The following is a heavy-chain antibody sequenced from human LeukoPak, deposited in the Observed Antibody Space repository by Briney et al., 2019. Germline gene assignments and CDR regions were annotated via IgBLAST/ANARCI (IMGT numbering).Heavy chain of an antibody. J-gene: IGHJ4*02. Sequence: GAAVKVSCKASGYTFTGYYMHWVRQAPGQGLEWMGWINPNSGGTNYAQKFQGRVTMTRDTSISTAYMELSRLRSDDTAVYYCARAQIAARRVGFDYWGQGTLVTVSS. D-gene: IGHD6-6*01. CDR3: ARAQIAARRVGFDY. V-gene: IGHV1-2*02. CDR2: INPNSGGT. CDR1: GYTFTGYY.